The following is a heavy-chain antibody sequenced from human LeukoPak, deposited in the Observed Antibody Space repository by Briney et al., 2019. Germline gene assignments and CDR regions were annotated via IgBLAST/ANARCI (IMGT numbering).Heavy chain of an antibody. CDR1: GFDFKNYA. Sequence: GGSLRLSCTASGFDFKNYAMHWVRQAPGKGLEWVANIKKDGSEKYYVDSVKGRFTISRDNAKKSLYLQMNSLRAEDTAVYYCARHLSGITGYTYGRGIDYWGQGTLVSVSS. D-gene: IGHD5-18*01. J-gene: IGHJ4*02. CDR3: ARHLSGITGYTYGRGIDY. CDR2: IKKDGSEK. V-gene: IGHV3-7*01.